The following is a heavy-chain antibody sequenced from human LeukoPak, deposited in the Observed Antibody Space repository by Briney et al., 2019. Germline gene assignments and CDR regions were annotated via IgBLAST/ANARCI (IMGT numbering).Heavy chain of an antibody. V-gene: IGHV3-33*01. CDR1: GFTFSSYG. D-gene: IGHD2-15*01. CDR3: ARTSCSGGDCHRLNWFDP. CDR2: IWYDGNNK. Sequence: GGSLRLSCATSGFTFSSYGMHWVRQAPGKGLEWVAVIWYDGNNKYYADSVEGRFTTSRDNSKNTLYLQMNSLRAEDTAVYFCARTSCSGGDCHRLNWFDPWGQGTQVTVSS. J-gene: IGHJ5*02.